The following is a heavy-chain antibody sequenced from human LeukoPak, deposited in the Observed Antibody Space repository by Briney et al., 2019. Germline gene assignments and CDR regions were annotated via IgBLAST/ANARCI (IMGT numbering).Heavy chain of an antibody. CDR2: INSDGSST. V-gene: IGHV3-74*01. Sequence: GGSLRLSCAAFGFTFSSYWMHWVRQAPGKGLVWVSRINSDGSSTSYADSVKGRFTISRDNAKNTLYLQMNSLRAEDTAVYYCAKAYCSSTSCYALDYWGQGTLVTVSS. D-gene: IGHD2-2*01. J-gene: IGHJ4*02. CDR1: GFTFSSYW. CDR3: AKAYCSSTSCYALDY.